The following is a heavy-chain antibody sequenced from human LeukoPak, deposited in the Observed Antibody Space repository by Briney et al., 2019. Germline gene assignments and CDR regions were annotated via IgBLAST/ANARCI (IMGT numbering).Heavy chain of an antibody. CDR1: GFTFSSYA. D-gene: IGHD5-12*01. J-gene: IGHJ6*02. V-gene: IGHV3-23*01. CDR2: ISGSGGST. CDR3: AKDRGYSGYDPTDYYGMDV. Sequence: PGGSLRLSCAASGFTFSSYAMSWVRQAPGKGLEWVSAISGSGGSTYYADSVKGRFTISRDNSKNTLYLQMNSLRAEDTAVYYCAKDRGYSGYDPTDYYGMDVWGRGTTVTVSS.